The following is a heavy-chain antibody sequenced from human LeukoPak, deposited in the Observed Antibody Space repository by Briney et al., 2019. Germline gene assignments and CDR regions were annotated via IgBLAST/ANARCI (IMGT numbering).Heavy chain of an antibody. J-gene: IGHJ5*02. Sequence: SETLSLTCTVSGGTLNSFYWTWIRQPPGKGLDYIGYVYYSGSTKYNPSLKSRVTISEDTSKNQFSLKLNSVTAADTAVYYCARDTAVAGTLWFDPWGQGTLVTVSS. D-gene: IGHD6-19*01. V-gene: IGHV4-59*12. CDR2: VYYSGST. CDR3: ARDTAVAGTLWFDP. CDR1: GGTLNSFY.